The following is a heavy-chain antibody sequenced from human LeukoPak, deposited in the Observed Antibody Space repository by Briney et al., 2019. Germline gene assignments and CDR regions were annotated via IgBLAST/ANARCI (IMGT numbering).Heavy chain of an antibody. V-gene: IGHV3-30-3*01. CDR3: ARPMYSGYSSSWYPGDFDY. D-gene: IGHD6-13*01. CDR1: GFTFSSYA. CDR2: ISYDGSNK. J-gene: IGHJ4*02. Sequence: GRSLRLSCAASGFTFSSYAMHCVRQAPGKGLWWVSVISYDGSNKYYADSVKGRFTISRDNSKNTLYLQMNSLRAEDTAVYYCARPMYSGYSSSWYPGDFDYWGQGTLVTVSS.